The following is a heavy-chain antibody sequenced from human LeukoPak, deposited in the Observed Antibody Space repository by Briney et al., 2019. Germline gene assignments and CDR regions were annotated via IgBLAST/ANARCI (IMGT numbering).Heavy chain of an antibody. J-gene: IGHJ4*02. CDR1: GFTFDDYA. CDR2: VSWNNSSL. CDR3: ARGEYYYDSSGYSFDY. V-gene: IGHV3-9*01. D-gene: IGHD3-22*01. Sequence: GGSLTLSCAASGFTFDDYAMHWVRQAPGKGLEWGSGVSWNNSSLGYADSVKGRFTISRDNAKNSLYLQMNSLRAEDTAVYYCARGEYYYDSSGYSFDYWGQGTLVTVSS.